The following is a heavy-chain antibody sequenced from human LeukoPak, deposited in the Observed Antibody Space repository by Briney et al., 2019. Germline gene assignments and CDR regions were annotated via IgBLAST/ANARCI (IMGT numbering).Heavy chain of an antibody. CDR3: AKDFVMGSYYRGYYYYGMDV. V-gene: IGHV4-4*07. D-gene: IGHD1-26*01. CDR2: IYTSGST. J-gene: IGHJ6*02. CDR1: GGSISSYY. Sequence: SETLSLTCTVSGGSISSYYWSWIRQPAGKGLEWIGRIYTSGSTNYNPSLKSRVTMSVDTSKNQFSLKLSSVTAADTAVYYCAKDFVMGSYYRGYYYYGMDVWGQGTTVTVSS.